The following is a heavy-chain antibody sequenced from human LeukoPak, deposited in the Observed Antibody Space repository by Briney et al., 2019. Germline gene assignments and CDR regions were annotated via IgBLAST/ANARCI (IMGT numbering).Heavy chain of an antibody. Sequence: SGTLSLTCTVSGGSISSGSYYWSWIRQPAGKGLEWIGRIYTSGSTNYNPSLKSRVTISVDTSKNQFSLKLSSVTAADTAVYYCARDRYSYAEYYFDYWGQGTLVTVSS. CDR2: IYTSGST. D-gene: IGHD5-18*01. V-gene: IGHV4-61*02. J-gene: IGHJ4*02. CDR3: ARDRYSYAEYYFDY. CDR1: GGSISSGSYY.